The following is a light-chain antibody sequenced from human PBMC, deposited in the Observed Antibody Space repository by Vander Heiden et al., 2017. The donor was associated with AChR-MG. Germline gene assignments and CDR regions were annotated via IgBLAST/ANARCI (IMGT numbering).Light chain of an antibody. CDR3: QAWDSSTGV. V-gene: IGLV3-1*01. J-gene: IGLJ2*01. CDR1: KLGAKY. CDR2: QDS. Sequence: SYDMTQPPIVSLSPGQTASITCSGSKLGAKYASWYRQKPVQSPVLVIYQDSKRPSGIPVRFSGSNSGNTATLTISGTQAMDEADYYCQAWDSSTGVFGGGTKLTVL.